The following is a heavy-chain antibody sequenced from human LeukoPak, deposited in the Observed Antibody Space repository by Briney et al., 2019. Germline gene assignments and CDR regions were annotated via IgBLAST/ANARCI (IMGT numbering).Heavy chain of an antibody. CDR1: AFTFSNYA. V-gene: IGHV3-20*04. CDR3: AREPPTYSSSWYGISAGMDV. CDR2: INWNGGST. Sequence: PGGSLRLSCAASAFTFSNYAMSWVRQAPGKGLEWVSGINWNGGSTGYADSVKGRFTISRDNAKNSLYLQMNSLRAEDTALYYCAREPPTYSSSWYGISAGMDVWGKGTTVTVSS. J-gene: IGHJ6*03. D-gene: IGHD6-13*01.